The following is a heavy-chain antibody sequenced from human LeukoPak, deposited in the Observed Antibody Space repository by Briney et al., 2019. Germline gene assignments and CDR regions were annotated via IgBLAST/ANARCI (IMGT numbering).Heavy chain of an antibody. J-gene: IGHJ4*02. CDR1: GGTFSSYA. CDR2: IIPIFGTA. V-gene: IGHV1-69*05. Sequence: SVKVSCKASGGTFSSYAISWVRQAPGQGLEWMGRIIPIFGTANYAQKFQGRVTITRNTSISTAYMELSSLRSEDTAVYYCARGRGYDFWSGPIGNWGQGTLVTVSS. CDR3: ARGRGYDFWSGPIGN. D-gene: IGHD3-3*01.